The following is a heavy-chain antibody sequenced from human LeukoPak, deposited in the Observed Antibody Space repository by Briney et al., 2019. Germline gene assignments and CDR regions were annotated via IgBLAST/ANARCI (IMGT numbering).Heavy chain of an antibody. V-gene: IGHV3-23*01. CDR2: ISGSGGST. J-gene: IGHJ4*02. Sequence: GGSLRLSCAASGFTFRSYGIHWVRQAPGKGLEWVSAISGSGGSTYYADSVKGRFTISRDNSKNTLYLQMNSLRAEDTAVYYCAKPFDFDYWGQGTLVTVSS. D-gene: IGHD3-10*01. CDR1: GFTFRSYG. CDR3: AKPFDFDY.